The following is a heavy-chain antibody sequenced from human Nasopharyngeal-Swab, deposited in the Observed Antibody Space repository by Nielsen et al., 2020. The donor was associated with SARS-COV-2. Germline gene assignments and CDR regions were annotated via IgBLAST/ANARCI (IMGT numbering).Heavy chain of an antibody. CDR2: ISYDGSNK. CDR1: GFTFSSYG. Sequence: GESLKISCAASGFTFSSYGMHWVRQAPGKGLEWVAVISYDGSNKYYADSVKGRFTISRDNSKNTLYLQMNSLRAEDTAVYYCAKSSSSWYPDWFDPWGQGTLVTVSS. CDR3: AKSSSSWYPDWFDP. V-gene: IGHV3-30*18. D-gene: IGHD6-13*01. J-gene: IGHJ5*02.